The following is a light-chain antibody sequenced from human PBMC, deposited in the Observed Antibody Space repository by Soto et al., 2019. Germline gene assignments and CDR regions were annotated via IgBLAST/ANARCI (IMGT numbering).Light chain of an antibody. CDR1: QTISSW. CDR2: DVS. V-gene: IGKV1-5*01. Sequence: DIQMTQSPSTLSASVGDRVTITCRASQTISSWLAWYQQKPGKAPKLLIYDVSSLESGVPSRFSGSGSGTEFTLTISSLQPDDFATYYCQQYWTFGQGTKVDIK. CDR3: QQYWT. J-gene: IGKJ1*01.